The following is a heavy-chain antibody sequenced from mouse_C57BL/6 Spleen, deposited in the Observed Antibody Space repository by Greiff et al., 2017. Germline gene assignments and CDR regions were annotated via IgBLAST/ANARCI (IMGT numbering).Heavy chain of an antibody. CDR1: GYTFTSYW. J-gene: IGHJ4*01. CDR2: IDPKSGGT. D-gene: IGHD2-4*01. Sequence: QVQLQQPGAELVKPGASVKLSCKASGYTFTSYWMHWVKQRPGRGLEWIGRIDPKSGGTKYNEKFKSKATLTVDKPTSTAYMQLSSLTSEDSAVYCCARSGYDSPIAMDYWGQGTSVTVSS. V-gene: IGHV1-72*01. CDR3: ARSGYDSPIAMDY.